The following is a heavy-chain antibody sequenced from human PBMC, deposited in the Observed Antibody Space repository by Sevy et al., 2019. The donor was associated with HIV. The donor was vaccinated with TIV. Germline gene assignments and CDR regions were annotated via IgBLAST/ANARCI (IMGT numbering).Heavy chain of an antibody. J-gene: IGHJ4*02. CDR1: SGSFSAYY. V-gene: IGHV4-34*01. D-gene: IGHD4-4*01. CDR3: ARGVTVTTVPYYFDY. Sequence: SETLSLTCAVYSGSFSAYYWSWIRQPPGKGLEWIGEINHSGSTNYNPSLKSRVTISLHTSKNQFSLKLTSVTAADTAVYYCARGVTVTTVPYYFDYWGQGTPVTVSS. CDR2: INHSGST.